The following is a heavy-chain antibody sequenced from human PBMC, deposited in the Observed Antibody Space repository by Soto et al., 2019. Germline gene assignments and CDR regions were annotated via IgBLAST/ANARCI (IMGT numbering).Heavy chain of an antibody. Sequence: GESLKISCKGSGYSFTSYWIVWVRQMPGKGLEWMGIIYPGDSDTRYSPSFQGQVTISADKSISTAYLQWSSLKASDTAMYYCARGKVDTAYYMDVWGKGTTVTVSS. V-gene: IGHV5-51*01. D-gene: IGHD5-18*01. J-gene: IGHJ6*03. CDR3: ARGKVDTAYYMDV. CDR1: GYSFTSYW. CDR2: IYPGDSDT.